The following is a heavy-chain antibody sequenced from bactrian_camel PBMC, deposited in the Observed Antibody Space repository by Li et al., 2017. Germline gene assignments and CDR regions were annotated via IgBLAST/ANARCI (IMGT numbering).Heavy chain of an antibody. Sequence: HVQLVESGGGSVQVGGSLRLSCVASVDTIGRYCMGWFRQIPDKEREGVAGIESDGSTSYADSVKGRFAISQDSAKTTLYLQMNDLKTEDTAIYYCASDARASTCSGGESPHFSRYRFWGQGTQVTVS. D-gene: IGHD2*01. V-gene: IGHV3S55*01. CDR2: IESDGST. J-gene: IGHJ6*01. CDR3: ASDARASTCSGGESPHFSRYRF. CDR1: VDTIGRYC.